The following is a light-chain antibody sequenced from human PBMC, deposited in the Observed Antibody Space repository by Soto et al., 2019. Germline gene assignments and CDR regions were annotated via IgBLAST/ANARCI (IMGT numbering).Light chain of an antibody. J-gene: IGLJ1*01. V-gene: IGLV2-14*03. Sequence: QSVLTQPASVSGSPGQSITISCTGTSSDIGYYNYVSWYQHHPGKAPKLIIYDVSNRPSGVSNRFSGSKSGNTASLTISGLQAEDEADYYCSSYTRTNTRVFGTGTKLTVL. CDR1: SSDIGYYNY. CDR3: SSYTRTNTRV. CDR2: DVS.